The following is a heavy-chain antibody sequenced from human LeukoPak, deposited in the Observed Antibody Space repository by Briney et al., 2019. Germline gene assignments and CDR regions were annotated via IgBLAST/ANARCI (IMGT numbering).Heavy chain of an antibody. CDR3: VSIDLDS. CDR1: GDTLTELS. D-gene: IGHD3-16*02. Sequence: ASVKVSCKLSGDTLTELSMHWVRQSPGKGLEWMGGFVPEDGETIYAQKFQGRVTMTEDTSTDTAYMDVSSLRSEDTAVYYCVSIDLDSWGQGTLVTVSS. CDR2: FVPEDGET. J-gene: IGHJ4*02. V-gene: IGHV1-24*01.